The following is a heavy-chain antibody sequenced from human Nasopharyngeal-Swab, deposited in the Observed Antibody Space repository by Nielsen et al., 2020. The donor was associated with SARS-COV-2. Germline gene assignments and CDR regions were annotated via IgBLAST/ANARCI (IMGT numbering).Heavy chain of an antibody. CDR3: ASSIGELELPLDY. J-gene: IGHJ4*02. CDR2: INPSGGST. D-gene: IGHD1-7*01. CDR1: GYTFTSYY. Sequence: ASVQVSCKASGYTFTSYYMHWVRQAPGQGLEWMGIINPSGGSTSYAQKFQGRVTMTRDTSTSTVYMELSSLRSEDTAVYYCASSIGELELPLDYWGQETLVTVSS. V-gene: IGHV1-46*01.